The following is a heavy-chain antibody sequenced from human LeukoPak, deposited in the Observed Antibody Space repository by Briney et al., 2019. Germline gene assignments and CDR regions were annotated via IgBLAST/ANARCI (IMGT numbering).Heavy chain of an antibody. D-gene: IGHD2-15*01. J-gene: IGHJ4*02. CDR2: IKQDGSEK. Sequence: GGSLRLSCAASGFTFSSYWMSWVRQAPGKGLEWVANIKQDGSEKYYVDSVKGRFTISRDNAKNSLYLQMNSLRAEDTAVYYCARGKVVVAASDYWAREPWSPSPQ. CDR3: ARGKVVVAASDY. V-gene: IGHV3-7*01. CDR1: GFTFSSYW.